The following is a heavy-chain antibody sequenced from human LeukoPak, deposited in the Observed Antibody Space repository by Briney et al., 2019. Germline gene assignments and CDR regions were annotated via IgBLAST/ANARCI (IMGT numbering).Heavy chain of an antibody. J-gene: IGHJ4*02. CDR2: IIPIFGTA. Sequence: SVKVSCKASGGTFSSYAISWVRQVPGQGLEWMGGIIPIFGTANYAQKFQGRVTITADKSTSTAYMELRSLRSDDTAVYYCARRDTCSGGSCSSGALGYWGQGTLVTVSS. V-gene: IGHV1-69*06. CDR3: ARRDTCSGGSCSSGALGY. D-gene: IGHD2-15*01. CDR1: GGTFSSYA.